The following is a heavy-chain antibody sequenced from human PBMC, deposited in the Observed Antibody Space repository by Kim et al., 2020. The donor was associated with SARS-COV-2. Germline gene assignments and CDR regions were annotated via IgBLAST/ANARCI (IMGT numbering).Heavy chain of an antibody. CDR1: GFTFSDYY. CDR3: AREFIAVAGTHFDY. CDR2: ISSSGSTI. J-gene: IGHJ4*02. V-gene: IGHV3-11*04. D-gene: IGHD6-19*01. Sequence: GGSLRLSCAASGFTFSDYYMSWIRQAPGKGLEWVSYISSSGSTIYYADSVKGRFTISRDNAKNSLNLQMNSLRAEDTAVYYCAREFIAVAGTHFDYWGQGTLVTVSS.